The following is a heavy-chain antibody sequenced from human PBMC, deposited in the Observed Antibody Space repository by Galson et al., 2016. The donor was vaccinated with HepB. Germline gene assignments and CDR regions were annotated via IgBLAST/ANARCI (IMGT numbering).Heavy chain of an antibody. CDR3: AGEPPYTGAYNWFDT. D-gene: IGHD7-27*01. CDR1: GFTLSSYE. J-gene: IGHJ5*02. V-gene: IGHV3-48*03. CDR2: ISSSGNII. Sequence: LRLSCAASGFTLSSYEMNWVRQAPGKGLEWVSYISSSGNIIYYADSVEGRFTISRDNAKNSLYLQMNSLRAEDTAVYYCAGEPPYTGAYNWFDTWGQGTLVTVSS.